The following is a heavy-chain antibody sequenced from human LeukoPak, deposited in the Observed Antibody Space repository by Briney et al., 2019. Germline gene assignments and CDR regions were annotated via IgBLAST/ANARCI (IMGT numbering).Heavy chain of an antibody. J-gene: IGHJ4*02. CDR1: GGSFSGYY. V-gene: IGHV4-34*01. D-gene: IGHD3-16*01. CDR3: ARGDRGIDY. CDR2: INHSGST. Sequence: SETLSLTCAVYGGSFSGYYWSWIRQPPGKGLEWIGEINHSGSTYYNPSLKSRVTISVDRSKNQFSLKLSSVTAADTAVYYCARGDRGIDYWGQGTLVTVSS.